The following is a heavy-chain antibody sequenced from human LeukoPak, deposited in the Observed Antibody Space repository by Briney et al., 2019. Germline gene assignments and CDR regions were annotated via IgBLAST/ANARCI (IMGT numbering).Heavy chain of an antibody. CDR3: ARDEQQYYYMDV. Sequence: PSETLSLTCTVSGGSISSYYWSWIRQPPGKGLEWIGYIYYSGSTKYNPSLKSRVTISVDRSKNQFSLKLSSVTAADTAVYYCARDEQQYYYMDVWGKGTTVTVSS. V-gene: IGHV4-59*01. J-gene: IGHJ6*03. CDR2: IYYSGST. D-gene: IGHD6-13*01. CDR1: GGSISSYY.